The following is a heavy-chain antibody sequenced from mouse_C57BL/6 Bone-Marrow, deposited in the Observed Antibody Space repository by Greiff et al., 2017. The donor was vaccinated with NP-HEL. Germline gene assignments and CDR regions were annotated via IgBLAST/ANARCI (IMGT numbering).Heavy chain of an antibody. V-gene: IGHV1-59*01. D-gene: IGHD1-1*01. Sequence: VQLQQPGAELVRPGPSVKLSCKASGYTFTSYWMHWVKQRPGQGLEWIGVIDPSDSYTNYNQKFKGKATLTVDTSSSTAYMQLSSLTSEDSAVYYCARSVYYYGSSYLYYYAMDYWGQGTSVTVSS. J-gene: IGHJ4*01. CDR3: ARSVYYYGSSYLYYYAMDY. CDR1: GYTFTSYW. CDR2: IDPSDSYT.